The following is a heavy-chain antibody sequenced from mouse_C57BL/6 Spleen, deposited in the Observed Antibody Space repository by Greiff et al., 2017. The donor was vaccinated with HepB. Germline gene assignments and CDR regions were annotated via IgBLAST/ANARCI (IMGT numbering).Heavy chain of an antibody. Sequence: DVKLQESGPGLVKPSRSLSLTCTVTGYSITSGYGWNWIRQFPGNKLEWMGYISYSGSTNYNPSLKSRISITRDTSKNQFFLQLNSVTTEDTATYYCARTARIKYWGQGTTLTVSS. CDR1: GYSITSGYG. V-gene: IGHV3-2*02. CDR2: ISYSGST. CDR3: ARTARIKY. J-gene: IGHJ2*01. D-gene: IGHD1-2*01.